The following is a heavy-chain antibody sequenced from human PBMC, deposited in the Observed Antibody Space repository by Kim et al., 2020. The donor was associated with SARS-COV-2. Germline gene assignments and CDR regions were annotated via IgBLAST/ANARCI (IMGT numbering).Heavy chain of an antibody. V-gene: IGHV3-43*02. CDR1: GFTLQDYA. CDR2: IAGDGVST. Sequence: GGSLRLSCAASGFTLQDYAMHWFRQVPGKGPEWVSLIAGDGVSTYYAASLRGRFIISRDDSKNSLYLEMNSLRFEDTALYYCAKDIEGVVVRRAAQYWG. CDR3: AKDIEGVVVRRAAQY. D-gene: IGHD2-2*01. J-gene: IGHJ4*01.